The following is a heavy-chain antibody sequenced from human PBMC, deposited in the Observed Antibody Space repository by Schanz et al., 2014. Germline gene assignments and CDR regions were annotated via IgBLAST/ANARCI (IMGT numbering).Heavy chain of an antibody. CDR2: ISPTGSST. J-gene: IGHJ4*02. V-gene: IGHV3-23*01. CDR1: GFTFTTYA. Sequence: DVQLLESGGGLVQPGESLRLSCAASGFTFTTYAMTWVRQAPGKGLEWVSNISPTGSSTYYADSVKGRFTISRDNSKNTLYLQVNSLRAEDTAVYYCARHVRSLAGNDYWGQGTLVTVSS. CDR3: ARHVRSLAGNDY. D-gene: IGHD6-19*01.